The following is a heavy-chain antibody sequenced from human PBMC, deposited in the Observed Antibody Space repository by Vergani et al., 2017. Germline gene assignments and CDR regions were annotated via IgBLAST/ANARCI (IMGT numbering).Heavy chain of an antibody. V-gene: IGHV4-39*01. D-gene: IGHD6-13*01. Sequence: QLQLQESGPGLVKPSETLSLTCTVSGGSISSSSYYWGWIRQPPGKGLEWIGSIYYSGSTYYNPSLKIRVTISVDTSKNQFSLKLSSVTAADTAVYYCARASIAAAGGDFDYWGQGTLVTVSS. CDR3: ARASIAAAGGDFDY. J-gene: IGHJ4*02. CDR2: IYYSGST. CDR1: GGSISSSSYY.